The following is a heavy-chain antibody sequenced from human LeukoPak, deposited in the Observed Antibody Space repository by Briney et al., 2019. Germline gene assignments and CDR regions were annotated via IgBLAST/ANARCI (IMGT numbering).Heavy chain of an antibody. V-gene: IGHV1-2*02. CDR3: ARDRGIQLWLRSRALSY. CDR2: INPNSGGT. CDR1: GYTFTGYY. D-gene: IGHD5-18*01. J-gene: IGHJ4*02. Sequence: ASVKVSCKASGYTFTGYYMHWVRQAPGQGLEWMGWINPNSGGTNYAQKFQGRVTMTRDTSISTAYMELSRLRSDDTAVYYCARDRGIQLWLRSRALSYWGQGTLVTVSS.